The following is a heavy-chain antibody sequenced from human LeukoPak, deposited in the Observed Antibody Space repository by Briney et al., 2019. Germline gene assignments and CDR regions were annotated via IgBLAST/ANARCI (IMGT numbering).Heavy chain of an antibody. J-gene: IGHJ5*02. CDR1: GYTFTSYG. Sequence: ASVKVSCKASGYTFTSYGISWVRQAPGQGLEWMGWINPHSGGTNYAHKFQGRVTMTRDTSISTAYMELRRLRSDDTAVYYCARNWFDPWGQGTLVTVSS. CDR3: ARNWFDP. CDR2: INPHSGGT. V-gene: IGHV1-2*02.